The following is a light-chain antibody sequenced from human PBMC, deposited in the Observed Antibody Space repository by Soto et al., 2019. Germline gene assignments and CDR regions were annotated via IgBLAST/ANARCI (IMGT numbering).Light chain of an antibody. V-gene: IGKV3-15*01. J-gene: IGKJ1*01. CDR1: QSVSSN. CDR2: GAS. CDR3: QQYNNWPPRT. Sequence: EIVMTQSPATLSVSPGERATLSCRASQSVSSNLAWYQQKPGQAPRLLIYGASTRATGTPARFSGSGSGTEFTLTISSLQSEDFAVYYCQQYNNWPPRTFGQGTKVE.